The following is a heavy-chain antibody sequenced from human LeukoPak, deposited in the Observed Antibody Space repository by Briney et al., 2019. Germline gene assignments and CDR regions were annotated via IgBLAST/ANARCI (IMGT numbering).Heavy chain of an antibody. V-gene: IGHV3-74*01. J-gene: IGHJ6*02. CDR3: ARDRYYIMDV. CDR2: IKTDGTST. CDR1: GFTLSSYW. Sequence: GGSLRLSCAASGFTLSSYWMHWVRQAPRKGLVWVSLIKTDGTSTSYADSVRGRFTISRDNAKNTLYLQLNSLRAEDTAVYYCARDRYYIMDVWGQGTTVTVSS.